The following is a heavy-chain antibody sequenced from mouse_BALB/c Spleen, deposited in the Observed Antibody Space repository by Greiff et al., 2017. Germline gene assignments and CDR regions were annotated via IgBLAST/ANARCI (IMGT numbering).Heavy chain of an antibody. Sequence: VQLQQSGAELVRPGALVKLSCKASGFNIKDYYMPWVKQRPEQGLEWIGWIDPENGNTIYDPKFQGKASITADTSSSTAYMQLSSLASEDSAVYYCARSGRYGYYAMDYWGQGTSVTVSS. J-gene: IGHJ4*01. CDR2: IDPENGNT. CDR3: ARSGRYGYYAMDY. V-gene: IGHV14-1*02. D-gene: IGHD2-14*01. CDR1: GFNIKDYY.